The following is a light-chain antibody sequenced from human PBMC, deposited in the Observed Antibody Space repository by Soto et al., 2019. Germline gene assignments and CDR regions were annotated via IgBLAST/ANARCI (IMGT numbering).Light chain of an antibody. J-gene: IGKJ5*01. CDR2: LSS. CDR1: QSLQHSNGYNY. Sequence: DIVMTQSPLSLPVTPGEPASISCRSSQSLQHSNGYNYLDWYFQKPGQSPELLIYLSSNRASGVPVRFSGSGSGTDFTLNISRVEAEDVGLYYCMQGVQMPPITFGQGTRLDIK. CDR3: MQGVQMPPIT. V-gene: IGKV2-28*01.